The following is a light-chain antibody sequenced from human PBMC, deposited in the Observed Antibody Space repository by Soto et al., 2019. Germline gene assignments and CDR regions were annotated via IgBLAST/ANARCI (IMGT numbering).Light chain of an antibody. CDR2: DAS. V-gene: IGKV1-5*01. CDR3: QQYISYPWT. CDR1: QRIDMW. J-gene: IGKJ1*01. Sequence: DIQMTQSPSTLSASLGDRVTITCRASQRIDMWLAWYRQKPGKAPNLLIYDASILESGVPSRFSGSGSVTEFTLTISGLQPEDFATYYCQQYISYPWTFGQGTKVDI.